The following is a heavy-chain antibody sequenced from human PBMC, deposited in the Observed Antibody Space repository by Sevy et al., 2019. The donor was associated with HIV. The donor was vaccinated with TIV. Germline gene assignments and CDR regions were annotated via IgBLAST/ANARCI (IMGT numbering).Heavy chain of an antibody. Sequence: GGSLRLSCAASGFIFSSYWMSWVRQAPGKGLEWVANINEDGSGNYYVDSVKGRFTISRDKAKNSLYLRMNSLRAEDTGVYYCGREGDDYVAFGICGEGTMVTVS. CDR1: GFIFSSYW. J-gene: IGHJ3*02. D-gene: IGHD4-17*01. CDR3: GREGDDYVAFGI. V-gene: IGHV3-7*01. CDR2: INEDGSGN.